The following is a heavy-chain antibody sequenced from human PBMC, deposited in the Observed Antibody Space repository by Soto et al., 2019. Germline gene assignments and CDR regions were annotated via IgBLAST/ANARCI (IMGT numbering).Heavy chain of an antibody. J-gene: IGHJ4*02. V-gene: IGHV1-18*03. Sequence: ASAKVSCRASGYTFTSYVISWLRQAPGQGLEWIGWIGDYKGNTNYEPKFLGRVTMTTDTFASTAYMALGSLRFDAMAVYSFARGDRSRLWLESDFWGEGCPLTVPS. CDR1: GYTFTSYV. CDR2: IGDYKGNT. CDR3: ARGDRSRLWLESDF. D-gene: IGHD5-18*01.